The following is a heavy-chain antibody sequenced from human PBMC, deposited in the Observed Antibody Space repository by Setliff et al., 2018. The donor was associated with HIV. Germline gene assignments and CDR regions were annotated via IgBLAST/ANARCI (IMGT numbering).Heavy chain of an antibody. CDR2: IYSDGRT. Sequence: GGSLRLSCAASGFTFSAYCMDWVRQAPGKGLEWVSFIYSDGRTFYTDSVQGRFTISRDDSKNMLYLQMHSVRVDDTAAYYCAKGVKWLDPWGQGTLVTVSS. CDR3: AKGVKWLDP. D-gene: IGHD3-16*01. CDR1: GFTFSAYC. V-gene: IGHV3-53*01. J-gene: IGHJ5*02.